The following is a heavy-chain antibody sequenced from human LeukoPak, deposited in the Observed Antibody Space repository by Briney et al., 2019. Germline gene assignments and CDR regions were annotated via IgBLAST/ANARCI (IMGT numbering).Heavy chain of an antibody. Sequence: GGSLRLSCAASGFTVSRYYMSWVRQAPGKGLQWVSVIYSDGSTYHADSVKGRFTISRDNSKNTLYLQMNSLRAEDTAVYYCATGYCSGGSCYNWYFDLWGRGTLVTVSS. J-gene: IGHJ2*01. CDR2: IYSDGST. D-gene: IGHD2-15*01. CDR1: GFTVSRYY. CDR3: ATGYCSGGSCYNWYFDL. V-gene: IGHV3-53*05.